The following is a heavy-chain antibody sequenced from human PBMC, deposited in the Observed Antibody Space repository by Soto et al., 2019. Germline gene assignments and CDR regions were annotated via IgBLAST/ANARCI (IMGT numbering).Heavy chain of an antibody. CDR1: GGSISTYY. CDR2: IYYNGNT. CDR3: ATSGRDLGSSSPKGKNYYYYYGMDV. J-gene: IGHJ6*02. D-gene: IGHD6-13*01. Sequence: SETLSLTCTVSGGSISTYYWSWIRQPPGKGLEWIGYIYYNGNTNYNPSLKSRVTISIDTSKNQFSLNLHSVTAADTAVYYCATSGRDLGSSSPKGKNYYYYYGMDVWGQGTTVTVSS. V-gene: IGHV4-59*03.